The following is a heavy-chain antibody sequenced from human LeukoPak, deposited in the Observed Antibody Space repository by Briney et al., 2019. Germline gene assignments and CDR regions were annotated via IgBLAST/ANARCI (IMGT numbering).Heavy chain of an antibody. D-gene: IGHD3-10*01. Sequence: PSQTLSLTCAFSGGSISSGGYSWSWIRQPPGEGLEWIGYIYHSGSTYYIPSLKSRVTISEDRSKNQFSLKLSSVTAADTAVYYCARAGATADAFDIWGQGTMVTVSS. V-gene: IGHV4-30-2*01. CDR3: ARAGATADAFDI. CDR2: IYHSGST. CDR1: GGSISSGGYS. J-gene: IGHJ3*02.